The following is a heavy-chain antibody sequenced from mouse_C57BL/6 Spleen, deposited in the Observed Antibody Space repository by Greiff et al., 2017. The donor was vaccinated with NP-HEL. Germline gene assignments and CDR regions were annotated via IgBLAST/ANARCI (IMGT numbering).Heavy chain of an antibody. J-gene: IGHJ4*01. V-gene: IGHV1-26*01. D-gene: IGHD2-1*01. CDR2: INPNNGGT. CDR3: ATYGNYVDYAMDY. CDR1: GYTFTDYY. Sequence: EVQLQQSGPELVKPGASVKISCKASGYTFTDYYMNWVKQSHGKSLEWIGDINPNNGGTSYNQKFKGKATLTVDKSSSTAYMELRSLTSEDSAVYYCATYGNYVDYAMDYWGQGTSVTVSS.